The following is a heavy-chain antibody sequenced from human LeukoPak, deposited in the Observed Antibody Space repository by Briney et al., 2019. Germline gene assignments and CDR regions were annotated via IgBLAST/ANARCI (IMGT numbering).Heavy chain of an antibody. V-gene: IGHV4-39*07. D-gene: IGHD2-15*01. Sequence: PSETLSLTCTVSGGSISSSSYYWGWIRQPPGKGLEWIGSIYYSGSTYYNPSLKSRVTISVDTSKNQFSLKLSSVTAADTAVYYCARAVRYCSGGSCYPSSYFDYWGQGTLVTVSS. CDR1: GGSISSSSYY. CDR3: ARAVRYCSGGSCYPSSYFDY. CDR2: IYYSGST. J-gene: IGHJ4*02.